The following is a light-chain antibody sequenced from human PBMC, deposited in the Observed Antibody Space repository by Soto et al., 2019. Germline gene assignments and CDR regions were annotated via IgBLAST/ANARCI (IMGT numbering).Light chain of an antibody. CDR3: TSYTSSFTHL. V-gene: IGLV2-14*01. Sequence: QSVLTQPASVSGSPGQSITISCTGTSSDVGGYNYVSWYQQHPGKAPKLMIFEVSNRPSGVSNRFSGSKFGNTASLTISGLQTEDEADYYCTSYTSSFTHLFGTGTKVTVL. J-gene: IGLJ1*01. CDR1: SSDVGGYNY. CDR2: EVS.